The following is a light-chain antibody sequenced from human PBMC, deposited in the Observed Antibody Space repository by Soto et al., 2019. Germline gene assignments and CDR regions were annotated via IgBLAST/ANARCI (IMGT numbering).Light chain of an antibody. Sequence: QPVLTQPASVSGSPGQSITISCTGTSSDVGSYNLVSWYQQYPGKAPKLMIYEDSKRPSGVSNRFSGSKSGNTASLTISGLQAEDEADYYCCSLARRVVFGGGTKLTVL. J-gene: IGLJ2*01. CDR2: EDS. CDR3: CSLARRVV. CDR1: SSDVGSYNL. V-gene: IGLV2-23*01.